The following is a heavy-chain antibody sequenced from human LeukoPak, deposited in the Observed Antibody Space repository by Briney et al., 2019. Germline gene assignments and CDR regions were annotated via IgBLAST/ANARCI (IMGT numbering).Heavy chain of an antibody. CDR3: ARVFRPIFPPGGNWFDP. V-gene: IGHV1-2*02. D-gene: IGHD3-3*01. Sequence: ASVKVSCKASGYTFTGYYMHWVRQAPGQGLEWMGWINPNSGGTNYAQKFQGRVTMTRDTSISTAYMELSRLRSDDTAVYYCARVFRPIFPPGGNWFDPGAREPWSPSPQ. J-gene: IGHJ5*02. CDR1: GYTFTGYY. CDR2: INPNSGGT.